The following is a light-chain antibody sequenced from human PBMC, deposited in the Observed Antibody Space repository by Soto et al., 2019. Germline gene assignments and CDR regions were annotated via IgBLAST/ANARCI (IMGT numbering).Light chain of an antibody. CDR3: QQYNNWPRT. J-gene: IGKJ1*01. Sequence: EIVMTQSPATLSVSPGERATLSCRASQSVSSNLAWYQQTPGQAPRLLIYGASTRATGIPARFSGSGSGTEFTLTISSLQSEDFAVYYCQQYNNWPRTFGQGTKVE. CDR2: GAS. CDR1: QSVSSN. V-gene: IGKV3-15*01.